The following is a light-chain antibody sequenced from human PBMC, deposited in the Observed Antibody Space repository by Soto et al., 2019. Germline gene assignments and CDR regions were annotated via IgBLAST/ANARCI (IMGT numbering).Light chain of an antibody. CDR1: KGINNY. CDR2: ATS. V-gene: IGKV1-16*01. CDR3: QQYNSYPWT. Sequence: QMTQSPPSLSASVGDRVTITCRASKGINNYLAWFQQQPGTAPKPLIYATSTLHSGVPSRFTGSGSGTEFTLTITSLQPEDFVTYYCQQYNSYPWTFGQGTKV. J-gene: IGKJ1*01.